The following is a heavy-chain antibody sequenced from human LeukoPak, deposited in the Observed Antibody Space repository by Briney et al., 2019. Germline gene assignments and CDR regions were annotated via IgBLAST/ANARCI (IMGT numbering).Heavy chain of an antibody. CDR2: ISYDGTNK. CDR1: GFTFITYG. D-gene: IGHD4-17*01. V-gene: IGHV3-30*18. Sequence: GGSLRLSCAASGFTFITYGMHWVRQAPGKGLEWVAVISYDGTNKYFADSVKGRFTISRDNSKNTPYLQMNSLRAEDTAVYYCAKPISLGDYGFDCWGQGTLVTVSS. CDR3: AKPISLGDYGFDC. J-gene: IGHJ4*02.